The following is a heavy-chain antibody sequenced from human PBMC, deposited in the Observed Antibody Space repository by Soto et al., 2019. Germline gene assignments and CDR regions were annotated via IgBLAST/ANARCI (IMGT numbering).Heavy chain of an antibody. V-gene: IGHV3-23*01. CDR2: ISGSGGST. CDR1: VFTFSSYA. Sequence: GGSLRLSCAASVFTFSSYAMNWVRQAPGKGLEWVSGISGSGGSTYYADSVKGRFTISRDNSKNTLYLQMNSLRAEDTAVYYCAKGPRVAVAGTLDFWGQGTPVTVSS. D-gene: IGHD6-19*01. J-gene: IGHJ4*02. CDR3: AKGPRVAVAGTLDF.